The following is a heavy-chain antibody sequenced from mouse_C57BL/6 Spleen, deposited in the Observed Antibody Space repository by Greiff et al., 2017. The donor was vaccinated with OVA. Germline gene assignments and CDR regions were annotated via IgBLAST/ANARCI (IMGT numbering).Heavy chain of an antibody. CDR1: GYTFTSYW. V-gene: IGHV1-64*01. D-gene: IGHD1-1*01. CDR2: IHPNSGST. J-gene: IGHJ4*01. CDR3: ARGGYGSSNAMDY. Sequence: QVQLQQPGAELVKPGASVKLSCKASGYTFTSYWMHWVKQRPGQGLEWIGMIHPNSGSTNYNEKFKSKATLTVDKSSSTAYMQLSSLTSEDSAVYYCARGGYGSSNAMDYWGQGTSVTVSS.